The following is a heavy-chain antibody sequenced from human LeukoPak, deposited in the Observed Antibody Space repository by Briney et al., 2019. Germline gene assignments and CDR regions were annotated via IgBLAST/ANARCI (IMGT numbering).Heavy chain of an antibody. V-gene: IGHV4-59*01. D-gene: IGHD6-25*01. Sequence: SETLSLTCTVSGGSISSYYWSWIRQPPGKGLEWIGYIYYSGSTNYNPSLKSRVTISVDTSKNQFSLKLSSVTAADTAVYYCASSTGYRAMYAFDIWGQGTMVTVSS. J-gene: IGHJ3*02. CDR3: ASSTGYRAMYAFDI. CDR2: IYYSGST. CDR1: GGSISSYY.